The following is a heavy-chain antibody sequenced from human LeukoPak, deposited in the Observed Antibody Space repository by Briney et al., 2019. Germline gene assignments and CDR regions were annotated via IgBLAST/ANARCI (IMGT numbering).Heavy chain of an antibody. CDR3: ARDGYGSGSYYNVQSPFDY. Sequence: GGSLTLSCAASGFTFSSYSMNWVRQAPGKGLEWVSSISSSSSYIYYADSVKGRFTISRDNAKNSLYLQMNSLRAEDTAVYYCARDGYGSGSYYNVQSPFDYWGQGTLVTVSS. CDR1: GFTFSSYS. CDR2: ISSSSSYI. D-gene: IGHD3-10*01. J-gene: IGHJ4*02. V-gene: IGHV3-21*01.